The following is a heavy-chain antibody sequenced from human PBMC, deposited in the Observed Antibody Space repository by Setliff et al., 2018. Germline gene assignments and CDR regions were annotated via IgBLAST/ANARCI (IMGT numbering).Heavy chain of an antibody. J-gene: IGHJ4*02. CDR1: DASIGGSGYY. D-gene: IGHD3-3*01. CDR2: IHYSGST. CDR3: ARRETYYNFWSGYYAY. V-gene: IGHV4-39*07. Sequence: LTCPVSDASIGGSGYYWGWIRQPPGKGPEWIGNIHYSGSTHYNPSLKSRVTISVDTSKNQFSLKLSSVTAADTAVYYCARRETYYNFWSGYYAYWGQGTLVTVSS.